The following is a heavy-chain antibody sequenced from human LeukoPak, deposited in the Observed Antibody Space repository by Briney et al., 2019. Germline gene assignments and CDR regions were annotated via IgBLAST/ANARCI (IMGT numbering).Heavy chain of an antibody. CDR2: IRSKADSYAT. V-gene: IGHV3-73*01. J-gene: IGHJ6*02. CDR3: TRYDGDRNYVLDV. D-gene: IGHD4-17*01. CDR1: GFTFRGFS. Sequence: GGSLKLSCEASGFTFRGFSIHWVRQASGKGLQWVGRIRSKADSYATVYAASVEGRFTISRDDSKNTAYLQMNSLKTEDTAVYYCTRYDGDRNYVLDVWGQGTTVSVSS.